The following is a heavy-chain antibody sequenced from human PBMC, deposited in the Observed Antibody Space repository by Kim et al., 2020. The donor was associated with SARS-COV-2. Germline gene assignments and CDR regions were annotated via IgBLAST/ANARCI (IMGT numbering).Heavy chain of an antibody. CDR3: AKTGSGLYSSSWKGWFDP. CDR2: ISYDGSNK. D-gene: IGHD6-13*01. Sequence: GGSLRLSCAASGFTFSSYGMHWVRQAPGKGLEWVAVISYDGSNKYYADSVKGRFTISRDNSKNTLYLQMNSLRAEDTAVYYCAKTGSGLYSSSWKGWFDPWGQGTLVTVSS. J-gene: IGHJ5*02. CDR1: GFTFSSYG. V-gene: IGHV3-30*18.